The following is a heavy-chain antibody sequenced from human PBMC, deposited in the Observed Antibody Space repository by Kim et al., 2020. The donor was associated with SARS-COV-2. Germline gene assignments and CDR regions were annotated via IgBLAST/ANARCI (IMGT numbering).Heavy chain of an antibody. V-gene: IGHV4-59*01. Sequence: NTNPALKSRVTISVDTSKNQFSLKLSSVTAADTAVYYCARSPYGDYHDYWGQGTLVTVSS. J-gene: IGHJ4*02. D-gene: IGHD4-17*01. CDR3: ARSPYGDYHDY.